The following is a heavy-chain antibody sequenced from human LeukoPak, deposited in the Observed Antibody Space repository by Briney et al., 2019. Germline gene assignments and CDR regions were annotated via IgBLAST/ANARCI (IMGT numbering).Heavy chain of an antibody. CDR2: INGNGGGT. CDR1: GFTFSSYA. J-gene: IGHJ5*01. CDR3: AKWNRQPLVKGWFDS. Sequence: GRSLRLSCAASGFTFSSYAMHWVRQAPGKGLEWVSGINGNGGGTAYADSVKGRFTISRDNAKNSLYLQMSSLRVEDTALYFCAKWNRQPLVKGWFDSWGQGTLVTVSS. D-gene: IGHD6-13*01. V-gene: IGHV3-9*01.